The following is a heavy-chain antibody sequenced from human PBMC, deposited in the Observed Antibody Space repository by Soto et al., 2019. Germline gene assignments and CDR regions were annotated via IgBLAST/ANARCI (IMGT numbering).Heavy chain of an antibody. D-gene: IGHD5-18*01. Sequence: EVQLLESGRGLVRPGGSLRLSCAASGFSFTNYAMSWVRQAPGKGLEWLSAISVSGETTYYADSVRGRFTISRDNSRATVFLQMSNLRAEDTALYYCAKEQWLIQGHFDDWGQGILVTVSS. J-gene: IGHJ4*02. CDR2: ISVSGETT. CDR1: GFSFTNYA. CDR3: AKEQWLIQGHFDD. V-gene: IGHV3-23*01.